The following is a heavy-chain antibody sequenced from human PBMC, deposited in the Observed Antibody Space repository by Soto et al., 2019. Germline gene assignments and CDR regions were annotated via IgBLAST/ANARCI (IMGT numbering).Heavy chain of an antibody. Sequence: EVRLVESGGGLVQPGGSLRLSCAASGFTFSSDWMTWVRQAPGKGLEWVANIRKDGSKTSYLDSVRGRFTISRDNAQSSSELQRDSPRAEDTALYYCAREGPPRTSSLYLDDFDIWGQGTRVTVSS. CDR3: AREGPPRTSSLYLDDFDI. CDR1: GFTFSSDW. V-gene: IGHV3-7*05. J-gene: IGHJ3*02. D-gene: IGHD6-13*01. CDR2: IRKDGSKT.